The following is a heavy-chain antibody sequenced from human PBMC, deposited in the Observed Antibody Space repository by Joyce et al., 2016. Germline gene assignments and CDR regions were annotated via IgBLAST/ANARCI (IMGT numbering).Heavy chain of an antibody. J-gene: IGHJ4*02. CDR3: AHSSTWHGVFDF. CDR2: IYWNVDK. Sequence: QITLKASGPTLVKPTQTLTLTCTFSGFSLSSSGVGVGWIRQPPGKALEWLALIYWNVDKRYSPSLKSRLTITKDTSKNQVVLTMTNMDPVDTATYYFAHSSTWHGVFDFWGQGTLVTVSS. D-gene: IGHD6-13*01. V-gene: IGHV2-5*01. CDR1: GFSLSSSGVG.